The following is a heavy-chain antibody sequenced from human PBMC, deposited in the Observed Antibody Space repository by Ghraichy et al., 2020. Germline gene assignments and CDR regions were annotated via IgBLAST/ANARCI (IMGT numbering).Heavy chain of an antibody. J-gene: IGHJ4*02. CDR1: GLSFTRYL. CDR3: ATRYCITTSCFTGTQYFFDY. V-gene: IGHV3-7*01. CDR2: IKPDDSEK. D-gene: IGHD2-2*02. Sequence: GGSLRLSCGVSGLSFTRYLMTWVRQAPGKGLEWVANIKPDDSEKYYVDSVKGRFTISRDNAKNLFYLQMNSLRAEDTAVYYCATRYCITTSCFTGTQYFFDYWGQGTLVTVSS.